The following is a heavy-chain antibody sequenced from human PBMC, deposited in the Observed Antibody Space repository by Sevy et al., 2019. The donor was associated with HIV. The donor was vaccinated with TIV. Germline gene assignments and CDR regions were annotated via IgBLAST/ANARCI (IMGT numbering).Heavy chain of an antibody. J-gene: IGHJ5*02. CDR1: DGSFSGYY. CDR3: ARSPPVVVVPGAPSWFDP. V-gene: IGHV4-34*01. Sequence: SETLSLTCAVHDGSFSGYYWNWICQLPGKGLEWIGEINESGITYYNPSLKSRVTISVDTSKKQFSLKLNSVTAADRALYFCARSPPVVVVPGAPSWFDPWGQGTLVTVSS. D-gene: IGHD2-2*01. CDR2: INESGIT.